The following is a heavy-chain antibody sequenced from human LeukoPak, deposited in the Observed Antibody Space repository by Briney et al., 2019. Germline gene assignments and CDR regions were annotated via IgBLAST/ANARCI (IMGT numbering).Heavy chain of an antibody. J-gene: IGHJ4*02. V-gene: IGHV1-46*01. CDR3: ARGAGELVYFDY. CDR1: GSSLTELS. D-gene: IGHD1-26*01. Sequence: GASVKVSCKVSGSSLTELSMHWVRQAPGQGLEWMGGINPSGGSTSYAQKFQGRVTMTRDTSTSTVYMELSSLRSEDTAVYYCARGAGELVYFDYWGQGTLVTVSS. CDR2: INPSGGST.